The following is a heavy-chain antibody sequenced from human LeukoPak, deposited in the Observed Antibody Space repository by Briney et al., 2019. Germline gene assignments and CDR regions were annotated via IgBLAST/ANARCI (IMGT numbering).Heavy chain of an antibody. CDR1: GGSISSGGYS. CDR3: ARVFGNPSHDAFDI. V-gene: IGHV4-30-2*01. J-gene: IGHJ3*02. CDR2: IYHSGST. Sequence: PSETLSLTCAVSGGSISSGGYSWSWIRQPPGKGLDWIGYIYHSGSTYYNPSLKSRVTISVDRSKNQFSLKLSSVTAADTAVYYCARVFGNPSHDAFDIWGQGTMVTVSS. D-gene: IGHD1-14*01.